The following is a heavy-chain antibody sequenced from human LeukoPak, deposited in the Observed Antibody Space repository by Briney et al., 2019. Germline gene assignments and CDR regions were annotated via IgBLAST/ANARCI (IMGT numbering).Heavy chain of an antibody. J-gene: IGHJ4*02. CDR1: GYTFTRYY. D-gene: IGHD2-2*01. Sequence: SVKVSCKASGYTFTRYYINWLRQAPGQGLEWMGIINPSAGTTAYPQKFQGRVTMTRDTSTSTVYMDLSSLRSDDTAVYSCAKDRGGPGYCGSTSCPLDYWGQGTLVTVSS. CDR3: AKDRGGPGYCGSTSCPLDY. V-gene: IGHV1-46*01. CDR2: INPSAGTT.